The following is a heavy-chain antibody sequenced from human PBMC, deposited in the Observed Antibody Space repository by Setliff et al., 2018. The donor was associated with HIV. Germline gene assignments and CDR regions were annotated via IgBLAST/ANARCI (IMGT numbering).Heavy chain of an antibody. J-gene: IGHJ4*02. CDR2: INHRGDT. CDR1: GGSFSGYY. V-gene: IGHV4-34*01. CDR3: ARFEVTTVTTRDY. D-gene: IGHD4-17*01. Sequence: SETLSLTCAVYGGSFSGYYWTWIRQPPGKGLEWIGDINHRGDTKYHPSFKSRVTISLDTSRNQFSLKLRSVTAADTAVYYCARFEVTTVTTRDYWGQGTLVTVSS.